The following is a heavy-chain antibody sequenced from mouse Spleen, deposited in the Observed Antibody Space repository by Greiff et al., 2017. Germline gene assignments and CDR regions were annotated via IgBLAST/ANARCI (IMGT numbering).Heavy chain of an antibody. V-gene: IGHV1-26*01. J-gene: IGHJ3*01. CDR3: ASQDSSGYRAY. CDR1: GYTFTDYY. CDR2: INPNNGGT. Sequence: VQLQQSGPELVKPGASVKISCKASGYTFTDYYMNWVKQSHGKSLEWIGDINPNNGGTSYNQKFKGKATLTVDKSSSTAYMELRSLTSEDSAVYYCASQDSSGYRAYWGQGTLVTVSA. D-gene: IGHD3-2*01.